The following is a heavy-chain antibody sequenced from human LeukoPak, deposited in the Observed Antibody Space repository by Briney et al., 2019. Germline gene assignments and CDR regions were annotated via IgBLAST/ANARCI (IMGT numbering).Heavy chain of an antibody. CDR3: ARVVTPRYCSTTSCYWKGWFDP. J-gene: IGHJ5*02. CDR1: GYTFTGYC. D-gene: IGHD2-2*01. Sequence: ASVKVSCKASGYTFTGYCMHWVRQAPGQGLGWMGWINPNSGGTNYAQKFQGRVTITADESTGTAYMELNSLRSEDTAVYYCARVVTPRYCSTTSCYWKGWFDPWGQGTLVTVSS. V-gene: IGHV1-2*02. CDR2: INPNSGGT.